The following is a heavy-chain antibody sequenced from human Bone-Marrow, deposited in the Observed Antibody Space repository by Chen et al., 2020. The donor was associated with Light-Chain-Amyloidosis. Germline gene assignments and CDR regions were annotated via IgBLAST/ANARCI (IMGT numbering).Heavy chain of an antibody. J-gene: IGHJ4*02. Sequence: QVRLQESGPGLVKPSQTLSLTCTVSGGSISSADYYWGWIRQHPEKGLELIGYVSYTGATHYSPSLKSRVSMSLDPSSNQFSLKLSSVTAAETAVYYCARVWGGYDLGVLFDEGGQGTRGTVSS. CDR3: ARVWGGYDLGVLFDE. V-gene: IGHV4-31*03. D-gene: IGHD5-12*01. CDR2: VSYTGAT. CDR1: GGSISSADYY.